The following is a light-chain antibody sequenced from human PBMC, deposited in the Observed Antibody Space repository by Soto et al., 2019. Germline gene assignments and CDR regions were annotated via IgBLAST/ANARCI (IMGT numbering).Light chain of an antibody. CDR2: EVS. Sequence: QSALTQPASVSGSPGQSITISCTGTSSDVGGYNYVSWYQQHPGKAPKLMIYEVSNRPSGVSNRFSGSKSGNTASLTISGLQAEDEADYYCNSYTYSGTLWVFGGGTQLTVL. J-gene: IGLJ3*02. CDR3: NSYTYSGTLWV. V-gene: IGLV2-14*01. CDR1: SSDVGGYNY.